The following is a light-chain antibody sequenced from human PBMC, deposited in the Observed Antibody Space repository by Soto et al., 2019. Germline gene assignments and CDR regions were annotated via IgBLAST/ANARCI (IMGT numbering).Light chain of an antibody. Sequence: EIVLTQSPGTLSVSPGERVTLSCRASQSVGSSYLAWYQQRPGQAPSLLIFGASYRATGIPDRFSGSRSGTDFTLTISRLEPEDFAVYYCQQYSSAPPQFTFGPGTKVDSK. J-gene: IGKJ3*01. V-gene: IGKV3-20*01. CDR2: GAS. CDR1: QSVGSSY. CDR3: QQYSSAPPQFT.